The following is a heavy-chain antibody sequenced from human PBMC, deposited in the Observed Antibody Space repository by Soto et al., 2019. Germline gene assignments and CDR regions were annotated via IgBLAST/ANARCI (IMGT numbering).Heavy chain of an antibody. CDR2: IKTKVESYAT. CDR3: TRRYCSGGGCSSDFDY. D-gene: IGHD2-15*01. Sequence: EAQLVESGGGLVQPGGSLKLSCAASGFTLSGFDIHWVRQASGEGLEWVCRIKTKVESYATALAASVKGRFTLSRDDPKNTAYLVMNSLKTEDTAVYYCTRRYCSGGGCSSDFDYWGQGTLVTVSS. CDR1: GFTLSGFD. V-gene: IGHV3-73*01. J-gene: IGHJ4*02.